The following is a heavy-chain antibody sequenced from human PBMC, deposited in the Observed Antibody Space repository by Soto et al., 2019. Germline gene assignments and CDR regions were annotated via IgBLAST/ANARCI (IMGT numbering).Heavy chain of an antibody. V-gene: IGHV5-51*01. Sequence: GESLKISCKGSGYSFASHWVAWVRQMPGKGLEWMGIIYPGDSDTRYSPSFQGQVTISADKSISTAYLQWSSLKASDTAMYYCARIWDSSGWYLAFWGQGTLVTVSS. CDR1: GYSFASHW. J-gene: IGHJ4*02. D-gene: IGHD6-19*01. CDR3: ARIWDSSGWYLAF. CDR2: IYPGDSDT.